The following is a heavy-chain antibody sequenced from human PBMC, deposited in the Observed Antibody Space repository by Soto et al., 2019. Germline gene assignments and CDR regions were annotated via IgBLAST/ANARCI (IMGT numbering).Heavy chain of an antibody. V-gene: IGHV4-59*01. CDR2: MYNSGST. J-gene: IGHJ4*02. CDR1: GGSISSYH. CDR3: ARLQDATSGAILIRFGHYFDS. Sequence: PSETLSLTCTVSGGSISSYHWSWIRQPPGKGLEWIGYMYNSGSTNYNPSLKSRVTILVDTSKNQFSLKLRSLTAADTAVYYCARLQDATSGAILIRFGHYFDSWGQGSLVTVSS. D-gene: IGHD3-16*01.